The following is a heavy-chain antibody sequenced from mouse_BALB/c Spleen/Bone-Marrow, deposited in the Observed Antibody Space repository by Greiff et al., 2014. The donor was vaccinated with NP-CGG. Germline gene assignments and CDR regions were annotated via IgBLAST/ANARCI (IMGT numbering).Heavy chain of an antibody. CDR2: IDPANGNT. V-gene: IGHV14-3*02. D-gene: IGHD2-1*01. Sequence: VQLQQSGAELFNRGASVKLSCTASGFNIKDTYMHWVKQRPEQGLEWIGRIDPANGNTKYDPKFQGKATITADTSSNTAYLLLSSLTSEDTAVYYCAIYYGNYYAMDYWGQGTSVTVSS. CDR1: GFNIKDTY. CDR3: AIYYGNYYAMDY. J-gene: IGHJ4*01.